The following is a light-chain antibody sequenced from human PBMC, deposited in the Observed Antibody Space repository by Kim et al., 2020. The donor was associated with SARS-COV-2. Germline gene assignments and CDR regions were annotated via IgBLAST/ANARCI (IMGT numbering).Light chain of an antibody. Sequence: SPGDRVTLSCRTSQSVGSNVAGYQHKTGQAPRLLIYGASTRATGIPARFSGSGSGKDFTLTISSLQSEDRAVYFCQQYDDWPPWTFGQRTKVDIK. V-gene: IGKV3-15*01. CDR3: QQYDDWPPWT. J-gene: IGKJ1*01. CDR2: GAS. CDR1: QSVGSN.